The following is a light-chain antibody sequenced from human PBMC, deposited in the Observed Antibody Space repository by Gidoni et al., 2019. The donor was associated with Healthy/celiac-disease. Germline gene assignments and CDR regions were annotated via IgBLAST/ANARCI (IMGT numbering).Light chain of an antibody. Sequence: DIKMTQSPSALSASVGDRVTITCRASQSSSSYLNWYQQKPGKAPKLLLYAASSLQSGVPSRFSGSGSGTDFTLTLRSPQPEDFSTYYCQHIYSTPYTFGQGTKLEIK. CDR1: QSSSSY. CDR2: AAS. J-gene: IGKJ2*01. CDR3: QHIYSTPYT. V-gene: IGKV1-39*01.